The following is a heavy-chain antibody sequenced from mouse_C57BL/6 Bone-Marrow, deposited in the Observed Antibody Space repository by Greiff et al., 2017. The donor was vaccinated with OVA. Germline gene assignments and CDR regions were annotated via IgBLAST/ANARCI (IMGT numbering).Heavy chain of an antibody. V-gene: IGHV1-19*01. D-gene: IGHD1-1*01. CDR3: ASEPVVATPYAMDY. J-gene: IGHJ4*01. Sequence: VQLKESGPVLVKPGASVKMSCKASGYTFTDYYMNWVKQSHGKSLEWIGVINPYNGGTSYNQKFKGKATLTVDKSSSTAYMELNSLTSEDSAVYYCASEPVVATPYAMDYWGQGTSVTVSS. CDR2: INPYNGGT. CDR1: GYTFTDYY.